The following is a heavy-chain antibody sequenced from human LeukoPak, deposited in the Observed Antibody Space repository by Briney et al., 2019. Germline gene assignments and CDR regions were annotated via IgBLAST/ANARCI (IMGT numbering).Heavy chain of an antibody. D-gene: IGHD5-18*01. V-gene: IGHV1-18*01. J-gene: IGHJ4*02. CDR2: ISAYNGNT. CDR3: ATRGYSYGYYGY. CDR1: GYTFTSYG. Sequence: ASVKVSCKAFGYTFTSYGISWVRQAPGQGLEWMGWISAYNGNTNYAQKLQGRVTMTTDTSTSTAYMELRSLRSDDTAVYYCATRGYSYGYYGYWGQGTLVTVSS.